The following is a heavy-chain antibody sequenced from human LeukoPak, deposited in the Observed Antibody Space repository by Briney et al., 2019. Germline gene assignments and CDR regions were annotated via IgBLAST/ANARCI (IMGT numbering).Heavy chain of an antibody. CDR1: GFTFSNHW. D-gene: IGHD5-18*01. Sequence: PGGSLRLSCAASGFTFSNHWMHWVRHAPGKGPMWVSRISRGASRTDYADSVKGRFTISRDDAKNTLYLQVNSLRVEDTGVYFCARGGSDTAMAHDYWGQGILVTVSS. J-gene: IGHJ4*02. V-gene: IGHV3-74*01. CDR2: ISRGASRT. CDR3: ARGGSDTAMAHDY.